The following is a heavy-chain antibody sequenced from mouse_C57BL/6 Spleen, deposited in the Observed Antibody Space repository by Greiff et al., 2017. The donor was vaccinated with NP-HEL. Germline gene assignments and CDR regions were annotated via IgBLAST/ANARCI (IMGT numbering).Heavy chain of an antibody. CDR2: IYPGGGYT. Sequence: VQLVESGAELVRPGTSVKMSCKASGYTFTNYWIGWAKQRPGHGLEWIGDIYPGGGYTNYNEKFKGKATLTADKSSSTAYMQFSSLTSEDSAIYCCARRGYYGGGDCWGQGTTLTVSS. CDR3: ARRGYYGGGDC. CDR1: GYTFTNYW. D-gene: IGHD1-1*01. V-gene: IGHV1-63*01. J-gene: IGHJ2*01.